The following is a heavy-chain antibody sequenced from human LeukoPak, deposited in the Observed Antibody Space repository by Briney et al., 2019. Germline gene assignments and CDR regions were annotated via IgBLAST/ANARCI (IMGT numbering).Heavy chain of an antibody. Sequence: SETLSLTCTVSGYSISSGYYWGWLRQPPGKGLEGIGSMYHSRNTYYNPSLKSRVTISVDTSNNQFFLKLRSVTAADTAVYYCARDGPYGITSWYFDLWGRGTLVTVSS. D-gene: IGHD1-20*01. J-gene: IGHJ2*01. CDR3: ARDGPYGITSWYFDL. CDR2: MYHSRNT. CDR1: GYSISSGYY. V-gene: IGHV4-38-2*02.